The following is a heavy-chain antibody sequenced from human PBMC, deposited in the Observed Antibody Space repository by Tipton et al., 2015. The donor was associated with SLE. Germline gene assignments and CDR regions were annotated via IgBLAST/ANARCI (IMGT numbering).Heavy chain of an antibody. J-gene: IGHJ3*02. D-gene: IGHD6-13*01. CDR2: IYHSGST. CDR3: ARDISSWFDAFDI. CDR1: GGSISSSNW. V-gene: IGHV4-4*02. Sequence: TLSLTCAVSGGSISSSNWWSWVRQPPGKGLEWIGEIYHSGSTNYNPSLKSRVTISVDKSKNQFSLKLSSVTAADTAVYYCARDISSWFDAFDIWGQGTMVTVSS.